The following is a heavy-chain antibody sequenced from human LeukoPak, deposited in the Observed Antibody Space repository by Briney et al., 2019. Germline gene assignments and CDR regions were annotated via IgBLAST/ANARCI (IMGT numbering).Heavy chain of an antibody. CDR3: ARSSVGSWYADS. CDR2: INPNSGGT. V-gene: IGHV1-2*02. CDR1: GYTFTGYY. Sequence: ASVKVSCKASGYTFTGYYMHWVRQAPGQGLEWMGWINPNSGGTNYAQKFQGRVTMTRDTSISTAYMELSRLRSDDTAVYYCARSSVGSWYADSWGQGTLVTVSS. D-gene: IGHD6-13*01. J-gene: IGHJ4*02.